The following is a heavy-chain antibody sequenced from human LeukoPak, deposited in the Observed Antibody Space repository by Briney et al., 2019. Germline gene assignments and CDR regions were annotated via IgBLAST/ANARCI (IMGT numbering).Heavy chain of an antibody. CDR2: ISYDGSNK. CDR1: GFAFSSYA. V-gene: IGHV3-30*04. D-gene: IGHD3-10*01. CDR3: ARDGFSYGSGSYYKY. Sequence: SGGSLRLSCAASGFAFSSYAMHWVRQAPGKGLEWVAVISYDGSNKYYADSVKGRFTISRDNSKNTLYLQMNSLRAEDTAVYHCARDGFSYGSGSYYKYWGQGTLVTVSS. J-gene: IGHJ4*02.